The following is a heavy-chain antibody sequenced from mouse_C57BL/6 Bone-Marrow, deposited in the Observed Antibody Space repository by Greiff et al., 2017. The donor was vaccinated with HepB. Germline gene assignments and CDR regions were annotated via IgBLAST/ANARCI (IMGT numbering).Heavy chain of an antibody. CDR2: IWSGGST. D-gene: IGHD2-4*01. CDR1: GFSFTSYG. V-gene: IGHV2-4*01. Sequence: VKLVESGPGLVQPSQSLSITCTVSGFSFTSYGVHWVRQPPGKGLEWLGVIWSGGSTDYNAAFISRLSISKDNSKSQVFFKMNSLQADDTAIYYCAKDGDYDGYFDYWGQGTTLTVSS. CDR3: AKDGDYDGYFDY. J-gene: IGHJ2*01.